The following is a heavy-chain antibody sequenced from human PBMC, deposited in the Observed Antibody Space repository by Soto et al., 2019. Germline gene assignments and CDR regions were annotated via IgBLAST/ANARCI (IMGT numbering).Heavy chain of an antibody. CDR3: ASDGLLGYFDY. CDR2: ISYDGSNK. V-gene: IGHV3-30-3*01. J-gene: IGHJ4*02. CDR1: GFTFSSYA. Sequence: QVQLVESGGGVVQPGRSLRLSCAASGFTFSSYAMHWVRQAPGKGLEWVAVISYDGSNKYYADSVKGRFTISRDNSKNTLYLQMNSLRAEDTAVYYCASDGLLGYFDYWGQGTLVTVS. D-gene: IGHD3-16*01.